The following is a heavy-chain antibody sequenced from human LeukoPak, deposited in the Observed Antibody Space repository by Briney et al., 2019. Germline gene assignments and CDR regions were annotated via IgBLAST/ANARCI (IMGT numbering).Heavy chain of an antibody. CDR3: ATYIVGPTLDY. CDR2: ISSSSSYI. V-gene: IGHV3-21*01. J-gene: IGHJ4*02. CDR1: GFTFSSYS. D-gene: IGHD1-26*01. Sequence: GGSLRLSCAASGFTFSSYSMNWVRQAPGKGLEWVSSISSSSSYIYYADSVKGRFTISRDNARNSFYLQMNSLRAEDTAVYYCATYIVGPTLDYWGQGTLVTVSS.